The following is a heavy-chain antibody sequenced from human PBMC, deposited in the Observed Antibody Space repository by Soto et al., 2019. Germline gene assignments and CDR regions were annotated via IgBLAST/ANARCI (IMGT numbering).Heavy chain of an antibody. V-gene: IGHV4-59*01. CDR1: GGSISSYY. CDR3: ARVPPPDYGEGFDY. Sequence: QVQLQESGPGLVKPSETLSLTCTVSGGSISSYYWSWIRQPPGKGLEWIGYIYYSGSTNYNPSLKSRVTISVDTSKNQFSLKLSSVTAADTAVYYCARVPPPDYGEGFDYWGQGTLVTVSS. D-gene: IGHD4-17*01. J-gene: IGHJ4*02. CDR2: IYYSGST.